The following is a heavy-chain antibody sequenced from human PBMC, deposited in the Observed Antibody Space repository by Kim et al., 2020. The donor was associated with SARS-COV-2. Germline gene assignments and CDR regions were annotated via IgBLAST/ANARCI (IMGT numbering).Heavy chain of an antibody. CDR3: ARAKYYYDSSGYYGDYYYYYGMDV. J-gene: IGHJ6*02. CDR1: GFTFSSYA. D-gene: IGHD3-22*01. CDR2: ISGSSGST. Sequence: GGSLRLSCAASGFTFSSYAMSWVRQAPGKGLEWVSAISGSSGSTYYADSVKGRFTISRDNSKNTLYLQMNSLRAEDTAVYYCARAKYYYDSSGYYGDYYYYYGMDVWGQGTTVTVSS. V-gene: IGHV3-23*01.